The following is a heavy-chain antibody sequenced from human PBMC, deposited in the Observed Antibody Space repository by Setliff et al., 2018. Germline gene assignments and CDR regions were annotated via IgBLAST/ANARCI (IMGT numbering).Heavy chain of an antibody. CDR1: RFTFRVYV. V-gene: IGHV3-23*01. CDR3: AKELSMAYGND. J-gene: IGHJ4*02. D-gene: IGHD1-1*01. Sequence: GGSLRLSCTASRFTFRVYVMAWVRQAPGKGLEWVSSITGSGGGTYYADSVKGRFIVSRDNSKNTLYLQMNSLRVDDTAIYYCAKELSMAYGNDWGLGTLVTVSS. CDR2: ITGSGGGT.